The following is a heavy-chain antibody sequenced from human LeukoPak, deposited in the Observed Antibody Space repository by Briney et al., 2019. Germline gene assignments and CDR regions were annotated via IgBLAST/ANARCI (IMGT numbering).Heavy chain of an antibody. CDR1: GYTFTSYY. V-gene: IGHV1-46*01. D-gene: IGHD3-10*01. CDR3: ARGAPREDGSGIGYYMDV. CDR2: INPSGGIT. J-gene: IGHJ6*03. Sequence: ASVKVSCTASGYTFTSYYMHWVRQAPGHGLEWMRIINPSGGITSYAQKFQGRVTMTRDTSTSTVYMELSSLRSEDTAVYYCARGAPREDGSGIGYYMDVWGKGTTVTISS.